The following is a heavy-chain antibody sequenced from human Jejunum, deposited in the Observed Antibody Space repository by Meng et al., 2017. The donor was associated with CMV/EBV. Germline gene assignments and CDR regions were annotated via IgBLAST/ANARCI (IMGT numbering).Heavy chain of an antibody. CDR2: INPSSGGT. D-gene: IGHD6-19*01. V-gene: IGHV1-2*06. J-gene: IGHJ5*02. CDR3: AHQAVAGTRGWFDP. CDR1: GYTFTGYY. Sequence: QVQLVPSGAEVKKPGASVKVSCKASGYTFTGYYMHWVRQAPGQGLEWMGRINPSSGGTNYAQKFQGRVTMTRDTSISTAYMELSRLRSDDTAVYYCAHQAVAGTRGWFDPWGQGTLVTVSS.